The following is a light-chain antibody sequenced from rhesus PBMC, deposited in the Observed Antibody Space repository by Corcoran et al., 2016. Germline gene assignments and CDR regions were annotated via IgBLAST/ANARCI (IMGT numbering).Light chain of an antibody. CDR3: QHSYGTPFT. J-gene: IGKJ3*01. CDR1: ENVNNY. CDR2: KAS. V-gene: IGKV1-74*01. Sequence: DIQMTQSPSSLSASVGDRVTITCRASENVNNYLHWYQQKPGKALKLLIYKASTLQSGVPSRFSGSGSGTDFTLTISSLQPEDFATYYCQHSYGTPFTFGPWTKLDIK.